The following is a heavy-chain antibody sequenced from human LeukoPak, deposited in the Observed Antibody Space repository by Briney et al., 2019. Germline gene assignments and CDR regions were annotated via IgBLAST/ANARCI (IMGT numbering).Heavy chain of an antibody. J-gene: IGHJ4*02. CDR3: ARETPGGHRRIDY. V-gene: IGHV4-34*01. CDR2: INHSGST. D-gene: IGHD3-10*01. CDR1: GGSFSGYY. Sequence: SETLSLTCAVYGGSFSGYYWSWIRQPPGKGLEWIGEINHSGSTNYNPSLKSRVTISVDTSKNQFSLKLSSVTAADTAVYYCARETPGGHRRIDYWGQGTLVTVSS.